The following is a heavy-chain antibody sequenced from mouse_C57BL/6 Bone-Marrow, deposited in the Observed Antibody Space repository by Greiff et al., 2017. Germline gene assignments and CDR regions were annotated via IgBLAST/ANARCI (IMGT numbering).Heavy chain of an antibody. CDR3: ARSGEVSITTVDYAMDY. J-gene: IGHJ4*01. D-gene: IGHD1-1*01. CDR2: IYPGSGST. Sequence: QVQLQQPGAELVKPGASVKMSCKASGYTFTSYWITWVKQRPGQGLEWIGDIYPGSGSTNYNEKFKSKATLTVDTSSSTAYMQLSSLTSEDSAVYYCARSGEVSITTVDYAMDYWGQGTSVTVSS. V-gene: IGHV1-55*01. CDR1: GYTFTSYW.